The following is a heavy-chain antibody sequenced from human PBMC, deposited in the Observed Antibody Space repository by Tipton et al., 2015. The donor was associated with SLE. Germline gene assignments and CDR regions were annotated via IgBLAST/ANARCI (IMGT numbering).Heavy chain of an antibody. Sequence: TLSLTCTVSGGSISNYYWNWIRQPPGKGLEWIGRIYTSGNTNSNPSLQSRVTISIDTSKNQFSLKLSSVTAADTAVYFCARASNYYDYNFFDPWGQGTLVTVSS. V-gene: IGHV4-4*08. D-gene: IGHD3-22*01. CDR2: IYTSGNT. CDR3: ARASNYYDYNFFDP. CDR1: GGSISNYY. J-gene: IGHJ5*02.